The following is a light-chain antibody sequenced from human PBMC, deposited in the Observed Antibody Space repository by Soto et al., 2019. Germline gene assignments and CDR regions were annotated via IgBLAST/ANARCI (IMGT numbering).Light chain of an antibody. CDR2: EVN. Sequence: QSALTQPPSASGSPGQSVTISCTGTSSDVGGYNYVSWYQQYPGKVPKLMVYEVNKRPSGVPDRFSGSKSGNTASLTVSGLQAKDEADYYCTSYAGGNNVFGTGTKLTVL. V-gene: IGLV2-8*01. CDR3: TSYAGGNNV. CDR1: SSDVGGYNY. J-gene: IGLJ1*01.